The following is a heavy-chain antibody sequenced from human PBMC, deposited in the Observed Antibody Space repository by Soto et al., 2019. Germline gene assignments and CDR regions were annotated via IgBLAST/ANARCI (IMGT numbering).Heavy chain of an antibody. Sequence: SETLSLTCTVSGGSISSSSYYWGWIRQPPGKGLEWIGSIYYSGSTYYNPSLKSRVTISVDTSKNQFSLKLSSVTAADTAVYYCASQGATRTSMVRGVGWFDPWGQGTLVTVSS. CDR3: ASQGATRTSMVRGVGWFDP. V-gene: IGHV4-39*01. J-gene: IGHJ5*02. CDR1: GGSISSSSYY. CDR2: IYYSGST. D-gene: IGHD3-10*01.